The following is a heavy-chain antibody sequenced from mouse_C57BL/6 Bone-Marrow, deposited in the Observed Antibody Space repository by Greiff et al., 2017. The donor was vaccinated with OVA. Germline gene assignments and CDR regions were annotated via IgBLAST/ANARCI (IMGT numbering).Heavy chain of an antibody. V-gene: IGHV1-81*01. D-gene: IGHD1-1*02. J-gene: IGHJ3*01. CDR3: ASWVGWFAY. CDR2: IYPRSGNT. Sequence: VKLVESGAELARPGASVKLSCKASGYTFTSYGISWVKQRTGQGLEWIGEIYPRSGNTYYNEKSKGKATLTADKSSSTAYMELRSLTSEDSAVYFCASWVGWFAYWGQGTLVTVSA. CDR1: GYTFTSYG.